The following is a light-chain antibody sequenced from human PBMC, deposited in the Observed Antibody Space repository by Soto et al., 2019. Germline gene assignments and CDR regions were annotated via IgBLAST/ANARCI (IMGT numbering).Light chain of an antibody. V-gene: IGKV1-9*01. CDR3: QQLWTYPLT. CDR2: AAS. CDR1: QDVSRS. Sequence: DTQLTQSPSFLSASVGDRVTITCKASQDVSRSVGWYQQKPGKAPKLLISAASTLHSGVPSRFSGSGSGTDFTLTISSLQPEDFATYYCQQLWTYPLTFGGGTKLEI. J-gene: IGKJ4*01.